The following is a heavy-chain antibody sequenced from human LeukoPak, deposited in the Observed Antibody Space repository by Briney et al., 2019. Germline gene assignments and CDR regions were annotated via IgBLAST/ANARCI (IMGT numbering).Heavy chain of an antibody. CDR3: ATGPSRDIVVVVAARAEYFQH. V-gene: IGHV1-69*01. D-gene: IGHD2-15*01. Sequence: XGXEWMGGIXPIXGTANYAQKFQGRVTITADESTSTAYMELGSLRSEDTAVYYCATGPSRDIVVVVAARAEYFQHWGQGTLVTVSS. CDR2: IXPIXGTA. J-gene: IGHJ1*01.